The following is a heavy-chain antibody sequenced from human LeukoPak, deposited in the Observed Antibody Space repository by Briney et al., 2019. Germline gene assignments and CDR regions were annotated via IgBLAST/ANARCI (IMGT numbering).Heavy chain of an antibody. D-gene: IGHD2-15*01. CDR2: ISYSGST. J-gene: IGHJ4*02. CDR3: ARLKIGGVAATYYFDY. V-gene: IGHV4-59*08. CDR1: GGSINSYY. Sequence: SETLSLTCTVSGGSINSYYWSWIRQPPGKGLEWIGYISYSGSTNYNPSLKSRVTISVDTSKNQFSLKLSSVTAADTAVCYCARLKIGGVAATYYFDYWGQGTLVTVSS.